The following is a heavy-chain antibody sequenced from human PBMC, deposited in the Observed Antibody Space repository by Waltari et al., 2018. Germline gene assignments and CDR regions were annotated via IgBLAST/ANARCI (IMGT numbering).Heavy chain of an antibody. J-gene: IGHJ6*02. D-gene: IGHD2-15*01. V-gene: IGHV3-23*01. CDR2: SLVSGDIT. Sequence: EVQLLESGGALVQPGGSLRLPCSASGFTFSNYDMSWVRKAPGTGLEWFSTSLVSGDITYYSDSVEGRFTISRGNFKKMLYLQMTSLRAGDTALYYCAKDGEDGPDYGLDVWGRGTTVTVSS. CDR1: GFTFSNYD. CDR3: AKDGEDGPDYGLDV.